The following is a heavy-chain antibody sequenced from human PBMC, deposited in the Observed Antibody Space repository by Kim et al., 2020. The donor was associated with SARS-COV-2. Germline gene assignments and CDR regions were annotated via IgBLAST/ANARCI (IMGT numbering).Heavy chain of an antibody. CDR3: ARNPPRITMVRGGPYFDY. Sequence: SETLSLTCAVYGGSFSGYYWSWIRQPPGKGLEWIGEINHSGSTNYNPSLKSRVTISVDTSKNQFSLKLSSVTAADTAVYYCARNPPRITMVRGGPYFDY. D-gene: IGHD3-10*01. CDR1: GGSFSGYY. CDR2: INHSGST. J-gene: IGHJ4*01. V-gene: IGHV4-34*01.